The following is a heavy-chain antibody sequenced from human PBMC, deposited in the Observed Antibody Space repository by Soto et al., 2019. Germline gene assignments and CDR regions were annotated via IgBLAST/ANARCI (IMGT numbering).Heavy chain of an antibody. Sequence: QVQLVESGGGVVQPGRSLRLSCAASGFTFSSYAMHWVRQAPGKGLEWVAVISYDGSNKYYADSVKGRFTISRDNSKNTLYLQMNSLRAEDTAVYYWARESGGAIYFDYWGQGTLVTVSS. CDR3: ARESGGAIYFDY. D-gene: IGHD3-16*01. CDR1: GFTFSSYA. CDR2: ISYDGSNK. J-gene: IGHJ4*02. V-gene: IGHV3-30-3*01.